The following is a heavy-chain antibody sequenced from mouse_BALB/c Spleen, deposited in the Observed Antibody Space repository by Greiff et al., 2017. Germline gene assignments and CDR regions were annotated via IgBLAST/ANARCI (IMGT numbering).Heavy chain of an antibody. D-gene: IGHD2-12*01. V-gene: IGHV5-17*02. CDR2: ISSGSSTI. J-gene: IGHJ4*01. CDR3: ARDGRRGAMDY. CDR1: GFTFSSFG. Sequence: EVKLQESVGGLVQPGGSRKLSCAASGFTFSSFGMHWVRQAPEKGLEWVAYISSGSSTIYYADTVKGRFTISRDNPKNTLFLQMTSLRSEDTAMYYCARDGRRGAMDYWGQGTSVTVSS.